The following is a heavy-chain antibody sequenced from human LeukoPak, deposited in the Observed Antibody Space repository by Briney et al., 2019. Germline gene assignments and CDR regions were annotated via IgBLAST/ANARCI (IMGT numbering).Heavy chain of an antibody. Sequence: SETLSLTCTVSGGSISSYYWSWIRQPPGKGLEWIGYIYTSGSTNYNPSLKSRVTISVDTPKNQFSLKLCSVTAADTAVYYCARLDSSGYYYLPDWGQGTLVTVSS. V-gene: IGHV4-4*09. D-gene: IGHD3-22*01. CDR3: ARLDSSGYYYLPD. J-gene: IGHJ4*02. CDR2: IYTSGST. CDR1: GGSISSYY.